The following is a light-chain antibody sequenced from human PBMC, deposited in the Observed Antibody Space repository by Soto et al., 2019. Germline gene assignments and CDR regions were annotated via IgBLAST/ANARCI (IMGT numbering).Light chain of an antibody. CDR2: DVN. V-gene: IGLV2-11*01. Sequence: QSALTQPRSVSGSPGQSVTISCTGTSSDVGGYHYVSWYQHHPGKAPKLVIFDVNRRPSGVPHRFSGSKSDNTASLTISGLQAEDEADYYFCSYVGSYIYVFGTGTKVTVL. J-gene: IGLJ1*01. CDR1: SSDVGGYHY. CDR3: CSYVGSYIYV.